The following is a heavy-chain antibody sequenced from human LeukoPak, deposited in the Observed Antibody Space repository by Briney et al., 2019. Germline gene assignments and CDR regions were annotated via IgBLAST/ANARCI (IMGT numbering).Heavy chain of an antibody. Sequence: RPSETLSLTCTVSGGSISSRSYYWGWIRQPPGKGLEWIGGMYYSGNTYYNPSLKSRVTISVDTSKNQFSLKLSSVTAADTAVYYCARKVRPDYSRFDYWGQGTLVTVSS. CDR1: GGSISSRSYY. V-gene: IGHV4-39*01. J-gene: IGHJ4*02. D-gene: IGHD4/OR15-4a*01. CDR2: MYYSGNT. CDR3: ARKVRPDYSRFDY.